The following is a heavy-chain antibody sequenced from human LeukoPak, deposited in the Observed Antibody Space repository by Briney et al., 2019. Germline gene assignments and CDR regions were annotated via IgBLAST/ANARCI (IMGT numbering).Heavy chain of an antibody. V-gene: IGHV3-23*01. J-gene: IGHJ6*02. CDR1: GFTFGSFA. D-gene: IGHD3-10*01. CDR2: ISGSGYT. Sequence: GGSLRLSCEASGFTFGSFAMSWVRQAPGKGLEWVSGISGSGYTYYADSVKGRFTISRDNSKNTLYLQMNSLRAEDTAVYYCAKLGRYYGSGSYGYGMDVWGQGTTVTVSS. CDR3: AKLGRYYGSGSYGYGMDV.